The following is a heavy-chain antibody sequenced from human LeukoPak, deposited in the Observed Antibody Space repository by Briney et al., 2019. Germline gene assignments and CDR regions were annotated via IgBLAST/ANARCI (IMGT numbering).Heavy chain of an antibody. CDR3: AREGASDCGGDCPPGY. Sequence: ASVKVSCKASGGTFSSYAISWVRQAPGQGLEWMGGIIPIFGTANYAQKFQGRVTITADESTSTAYMELSSLRSEDTAVYYCAREGASDCGGDCPPGYWGQGTLVTVSS. D-gene: IGHD2-21*01. V-gene: IGHV1-69*01. J-gene: IGHJ4*02. CDR1: GGTFSSYA. CDR2: IIPIFGTA.